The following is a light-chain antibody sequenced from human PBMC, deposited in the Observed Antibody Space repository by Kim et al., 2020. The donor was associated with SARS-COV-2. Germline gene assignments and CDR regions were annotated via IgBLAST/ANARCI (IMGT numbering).Light chain of an antibody. Sequence: SYELTQPPSVSVSPGQTASITCSGDKLGDQYACWYQQKPGQSPVLVIYQDSKRPSGIPERFSGSNSGNTATLTISGTQAMEEADYYCQAWDSSTAVFGGGTQLTVL. CDR1: KLGDQY. J-gene: IGLJ2*01. CDR3: QAWDSSTAV. CDR2: QDS. V-gene: IGLV3-1*01.